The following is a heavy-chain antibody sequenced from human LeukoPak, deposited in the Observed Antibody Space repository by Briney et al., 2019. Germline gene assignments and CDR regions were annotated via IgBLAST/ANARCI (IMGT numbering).Heavy chain of an antibody. CDR1: GYSFTNYW. D-gene: IGHD6-19*01. V-gene: IGHV5-10-1*01. Sequence: GGSLTISCQASGYSFTNYWITWVRQVPGKGLEWMGRIDPGDSATNYGPSFQGHVIISADRSTTTAYLHFNSLEASDTALYYCARPSGWSGYDIWGQGTMVIVSS. CDR3: ARPSGWSGYDI. CDR2: IDPGDSAT. J-gene: IGHJ3*02.